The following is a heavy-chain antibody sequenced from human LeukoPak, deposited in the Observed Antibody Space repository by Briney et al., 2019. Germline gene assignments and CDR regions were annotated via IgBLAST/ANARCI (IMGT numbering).Heavy chain of an antibody. V-gene: IGHV3-48*01. J-gene: IGHJ5*02. Sequence: GGSLRLSCTAAGFTFSRYSMNWVRQAPGKGLEWISYISSSSSTISYADSVKGRFTISRDNAKNSLYLQMNSLRAEDTAVYYCARGPSSGYYNWFDPWGQGTLVTVSS. CDR2: ISSSSSTI. CDR3: ARGPSSGYYNWFDP. CDR1: GFTFSRYS. D-gene: IGHD3-22*01.